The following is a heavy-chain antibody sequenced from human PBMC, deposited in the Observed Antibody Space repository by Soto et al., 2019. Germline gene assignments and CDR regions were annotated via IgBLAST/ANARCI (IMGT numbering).Heavy chain of an antibody. D-gene: IGHD2-2*01. J-gene: IGHJ4*02. CDR1: GYTFTSYY. Sequence: GASVKVSCKASGYTFTSYYMHWVRQAPGQGLEWMGIINPSGGSTSYEQKFQGRVTMTRGTSTSTVYMELSSLRSEDTAVYYCARASYADALDYWGQGPLGTVSS. V-gene: IGHV1-46*01. CDR3: ARASYADALDY. CDR2: INPSGGST.